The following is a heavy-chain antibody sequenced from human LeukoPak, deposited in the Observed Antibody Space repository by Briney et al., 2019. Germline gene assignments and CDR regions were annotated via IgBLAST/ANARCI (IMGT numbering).Heavy chain of an antibody. CDR3: AWGGIAAFDS. D-gene: IGHD2-21*01. Sequence: PGGSLRLSCAASGFTFSDYYMRWIRQAPGKGLEWVAYISSSGNTRYYADSVKGRFTISRDNAKNSLYLQMNSLRAEDTAVYYCAWGGIAAFDSWGQGTLVTVSS. CDR1: GFTFSDYY. CDR2: ISSSGNTR. V-gene: IGHV3-11*04. J-gene: IGHJ4*02.